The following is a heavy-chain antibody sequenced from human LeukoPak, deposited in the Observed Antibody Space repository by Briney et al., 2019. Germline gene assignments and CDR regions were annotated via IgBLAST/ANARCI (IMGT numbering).Heavy chain of an antibody. D-gene: IGHD3-10*01. V-gene: IGHV1-18*01. CDR1: GYTFTSYG. Sequence: ASVKVSCKASGYTFTSYGISWVRQAPGQGLEWMGWISAYNGNTNYAQKLQGRVTMTTDTSTSTAYMELRSLRSDDTAVYYCARDDVSMVRGTNFDYWGQGTLVTVSS. CDR2: ISAYNGNT. CDR3: ARDDVSMVRGTNFDY. J-gene: IGHJ4*02.